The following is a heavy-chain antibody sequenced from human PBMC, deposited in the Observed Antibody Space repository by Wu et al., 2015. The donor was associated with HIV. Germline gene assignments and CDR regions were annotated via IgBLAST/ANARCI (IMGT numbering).Heavy chain of an antibody. J-gene: IGHJ6*03. CDR1: GYTFTSHG. Sequence: QVQLVQSGVEVKRPGASVKVSCKASGYTFTSHGISWVRQAPGQGPEWMAWINTYNGGTNYAERFQGRVTLTADTSTGTAYMELRSLSSGDTATYYCARNSDDRYYYFYMDVWGNGTTVTVSS. CDR3: ARNSDDRYYYFYMDV. V-gene: IGHV1-18*01. CDR2: INTYNGGT. D-gene: IGHD3-3*01.